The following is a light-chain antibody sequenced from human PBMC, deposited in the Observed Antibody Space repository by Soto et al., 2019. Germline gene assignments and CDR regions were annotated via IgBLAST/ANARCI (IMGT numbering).Light chain of an antibody. CDR2: VAS. V-gene: IGKV2-28*01. CDR1: QSLLHSNGYTY. J-gene: IGKJ2*01. Sequence: DIVMTQSPLSLSVTPGEPASISCRSSQSLLHSNGYTYLDWYLQKPGQSPQLLIYVASSRASGVPDRFSASGSGTDFTLTISRVEAEDVGVYYRMQALQTPVHFGQGTKLEI. CDR3: MQALQTPVH.